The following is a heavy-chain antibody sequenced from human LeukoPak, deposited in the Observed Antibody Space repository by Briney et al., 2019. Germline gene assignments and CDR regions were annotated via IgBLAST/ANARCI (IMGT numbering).Heavy chain of an antibody. D-gene: IGHD6-19*01. CDR3: AREGYSSGWYYYYYGMDV. CDR1: GLTFSSHW. V-gene: IGHV3-30*03. J-gene: IGHJ6*02. CDR2: ISYDGSNK. Sequence: GGSLRLSCAASGLTFSSHWMHWVRQAPGKGLEWVAVISYDGSNKYYADSVKGRFTISRDNSKNTLYLQMNSLRAEDTAVYYCAREGYSSGWYYYYYGMDVWGQGTTVTVSS.